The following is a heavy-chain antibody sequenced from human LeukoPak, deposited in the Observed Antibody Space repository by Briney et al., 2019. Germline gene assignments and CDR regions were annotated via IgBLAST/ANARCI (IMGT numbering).Heavy chain of an antibody. J-gene: IGHJ4*02. CDR1: GGSISSSSYY. CDR2: IYYSGST. D-gene: IGHD1-26*01. CDR3: ARGEVGALFDY. Sequence: SETLSLTCTVSGGSISSSSYYWGWIRQPPGKGLEWIGSIYYSGSTYYNPSLKSRVTISVDTSKNQFSLKLSSVTAADTAVYYCARGEVGALFDYWGQGTLVTVSS. V-gene: IGHV4-39*01.